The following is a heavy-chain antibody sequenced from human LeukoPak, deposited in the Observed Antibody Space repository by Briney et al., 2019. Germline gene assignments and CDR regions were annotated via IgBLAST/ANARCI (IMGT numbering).Heavy chain of an antibody. CDR3: ARGYGDYFTAGYFDY. V-gene: IGHV3-30*03. CDR1: GFTFSSYG. D-gene: IGHD4-17*01. Sequence: PGGSLRLSCAAAGFTFSSYGMHWVRQAPGKGLEWVAVISYDGSNKYYADSVKGRFTISRDNSKNTLYLQMNSLRAEDTAVYYCARGYGDYFTAGYFDYWGQGTLVTVSS. J-gene: IGHJ4*02. CDR2: ISYDGSNK.